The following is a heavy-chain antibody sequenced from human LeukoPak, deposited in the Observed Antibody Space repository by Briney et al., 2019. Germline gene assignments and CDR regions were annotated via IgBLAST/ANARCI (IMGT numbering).Heavy chain of an antibody. CDR2: ISATGADT. Sequence: GGSLRLSCAASGFTFSSYAMSWVRQSPGKGLEWVSAISATGADTYSADSVKGRCTISRDNSKKTLFLHMNSLRAEDTAVYYCARGMAATSGYLELEYWGQGTLVTVST. CDR3: ARGMAATSGYLELEY. V-gene: IGHV3-23*01. D-gene: IGHD3-22*01. CDR1: GFTFSSYA. J-gene: IGHJ4*02.